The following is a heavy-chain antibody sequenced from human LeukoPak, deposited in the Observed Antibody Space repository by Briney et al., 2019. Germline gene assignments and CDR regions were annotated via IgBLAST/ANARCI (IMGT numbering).Heavy chain of an antibody. Sequence: SETLSLTCSVSGDSITNFFWSWLRQTPGRELEWIGFIFHSGSSGSTYYSPSLQSRVTMSVDTSRNQFSLKLSSVTAADTAVYYCARHTPTTGTVFDLWGQGTMVIVSS. V-gene: IGHV4-59*08. J-gene: IGHJ3*01. CDR3: ARHTPTTGTVFDL. CDR2: IFHSGSSGST. D-gene: IGHD1-7*01. CDR1: GDSITNFF.